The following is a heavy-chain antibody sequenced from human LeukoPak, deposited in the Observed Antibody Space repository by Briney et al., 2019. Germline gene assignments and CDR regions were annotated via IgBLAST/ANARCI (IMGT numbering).Heavy chain of an antibody. V-gene: IGHV4-34*01. CDR1: GGSFSGYY. Sequence: PSETLSLTCAVYGGSFSGYYWSWIRQPPGKGLEWIGEINHSGSTNYNPSLKSRVTISVDTSKNQFSLKLSSVTAADTAVYYCARVGVAGTGPLLDDWGQGTLVTVSS. J-gene: IGHJ4*02. CDR3: ARVGVAGTGPLLDD. CDR2: INHSGST. D-gene: IGHD6-19*01.